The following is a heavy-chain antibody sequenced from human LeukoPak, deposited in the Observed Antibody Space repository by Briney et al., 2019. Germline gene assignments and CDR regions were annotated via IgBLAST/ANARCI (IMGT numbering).Heavy chain of an antibody. CDR3: ARAKRNGFDI. Sequence: PGGSLRLSCAASGFTLSNYNMNWVRQAPGKGLEWVSYIRSSSSTIYYADSVKGRFTISRDNAKNSLYLQMNSLRAEDTAVYYCARAKRNGFDIWGQGTMVTVSS. CDR2: IRSSSSTI. V-gene: IGHV3-48*01. CDR1: GFTLSNYN. J-gene: IGHJ3*02.